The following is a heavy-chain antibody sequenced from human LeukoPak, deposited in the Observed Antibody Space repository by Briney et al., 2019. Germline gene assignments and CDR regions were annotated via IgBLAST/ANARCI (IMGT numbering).Heavy chain of an antibody. CDR2: ITSTSSYI. CDR3: ARDLAAGTVCYDY. D-gene: IGHD6-13*01. V-gene: IGHV3-21*01. J-gene: IGHJ4*02. CDR1: GFTFSTYS. Sequence: PGGSLRLSCAASGFTFSTYSMNWVRQAPGKGLEWVSSITSTSSYIYYADSVKGRFTISRDNAKNSLYLQMNSLRAEDTAVYYCARDLAAGTVCYDYWGQGTLVTVSS.